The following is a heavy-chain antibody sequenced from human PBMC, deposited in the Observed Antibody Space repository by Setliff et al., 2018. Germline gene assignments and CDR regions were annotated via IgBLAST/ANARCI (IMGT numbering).Heavy chain of an antibody. CDR1: GGTFSSYA. CDR2: IIPIFGTA. Sequence: SVKVSCKASGGTFSSYAISWVRLAPGQGLEWMGGIIPIFGTANYAQKFQGRVTITADESTSTAYMELSSLRSEDTAVYYCARGGERHIVVVTAHDAFDIWGQGTMVTVSS. CDR3: ARGGERHIVVVTAHDAFDI. V-gene: IGHV1-69*13. J-gene: IGHJ3*02. D-gene: IGHD2-21*02.